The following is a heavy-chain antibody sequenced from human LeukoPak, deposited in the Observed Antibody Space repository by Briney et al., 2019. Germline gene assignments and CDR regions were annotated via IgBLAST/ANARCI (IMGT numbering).Heavy chain of an antibody. CDR3: ARRPPRDRYYDSSGSLDY. Sequence: SEALSLTCAVYGGSFSGYYWSWIRQPPGKGLEWIGEINHSGSTNYNPSLKSRVTISVDTSKNQFSLKLSSVTAADTAVYYCARRPPRDRYYDSSGSLDYWGQGTLVTVSS. D-gene: IGHD3-22*01. CDR1: GGSFSGYY. CDR2: INHSGST. V-gene: IGHV4-34*01. J-gene: IGHJ4*02.